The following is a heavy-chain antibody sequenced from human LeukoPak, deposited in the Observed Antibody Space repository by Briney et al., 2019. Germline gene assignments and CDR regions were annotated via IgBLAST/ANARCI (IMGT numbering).Heavy chain of an antibody. CDR2: ISGSGGST. J-gene: IGHJ4*02. Sequence: GGSLRLSCAASGFTFSSYAMSWVRQAPGKGLEWVSAISGSGGSTYYADSVKGRFTISRDNSKNTLYLQMNSLRAEDTAVYYCARVPYDYVWGSYRYYFDYWGQGTLVTVSS. D-gene: IGHD3-16*02. V-gene: IGHV3-23*01. CDR3: ARVPYDYVWGSYRYYFDY. CDR1: GFTFSSYA.